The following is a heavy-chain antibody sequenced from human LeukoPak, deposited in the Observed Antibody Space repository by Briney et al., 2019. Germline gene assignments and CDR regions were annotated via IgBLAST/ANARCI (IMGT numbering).Heavy chain of an antibody. J-gene: IGHJ4*02. D-gene: IGHD2-2*01. CDR1: GGSFSGYY. Sequence: SETLSLTCAVYGGSFSGYYWSWIRQPPGKGLEWIGEINHSGSTNYNPSLKSRVTISVDTSKNQFSLKLSSVTAAGTAVYYCARGLRVPIVVVPAAAPYYFDYWGRGTLVTVSS. CDR2: INHSGST. CDR3: ARGLRVPIVVVPAAAPYYFDY. V-gene: IGHV4-34*01.